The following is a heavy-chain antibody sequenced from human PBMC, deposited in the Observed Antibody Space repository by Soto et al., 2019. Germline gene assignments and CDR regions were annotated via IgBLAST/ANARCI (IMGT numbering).Heavy chain of an antibody. J-gene: IGHJ5*02. Sequence: SQTLSLTCVISGDSVSSNSAALNWIRQSPSSGLEWLGRTYYRSKWYNDFAVSVKSRITINPDTSKNQFSLQLNSVTPEDTAVYYCAREGSIAAAGSWFDPWGQGTLVTVSS. CDR1: GDSVSSNSAA. V-gene: IGHV6-1*01. CDR2: TYYRSKWYN. D-gene: IGHD6-13*01. CDR3: AREGSIAAAGSWFDP.